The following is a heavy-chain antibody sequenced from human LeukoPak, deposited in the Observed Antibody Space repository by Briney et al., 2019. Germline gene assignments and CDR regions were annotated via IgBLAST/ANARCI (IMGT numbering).Heavy chain of an antibody. D-gene: IGHD2/OR15-2a*01. J-gene: IGHJ5*02. V-gene: IGHV4-59*08. CDR2: IFHTGNT. Sequence: PSETLSLTCTVSGDSISSYFWSWIRQPPGKGLEWIWYIFHTGNTNYNPSLKSRVTISVDTSKNQFSLKLSSVPAADTAVYYCARLSLVSFDPWGQGTLVTVSS. CDR1: GDSISSYF. CDR3: ARLSLVSFDP.